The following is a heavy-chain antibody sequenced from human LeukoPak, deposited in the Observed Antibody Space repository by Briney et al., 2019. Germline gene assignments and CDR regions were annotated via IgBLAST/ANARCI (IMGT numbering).Heavy chain of an antibody. CDR1: GGSISSSSYY. CDR3: ARSVRDVGFAFDI. D-gene: IGHD5/OR15-5a*01. CDR2: IYYSGST. Sequence: KPSETLSLTCTVSGGSISSSSYYWGWIRQPPGKGLEWIGSIYYSGSTYYNPSLKSRVTISVDTSKNQFSLKLTSVTAADTAVYYCARSVRDVGFAFDIWGQGTLVTISS. J-gene: IGHJ3*02. V-gene: IGHV4-39*07.